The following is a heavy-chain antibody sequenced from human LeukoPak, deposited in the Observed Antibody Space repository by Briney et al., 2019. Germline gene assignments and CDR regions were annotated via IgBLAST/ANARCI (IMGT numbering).Heavy chain of an antibody. CDR2: ISYDGSNK. CDR3: ANTLKEWLVLDAFDI. D-gene: IGHD6-19*01. Sequence: GGSLRLSCAASGFTFRRYGMSWVRQAPGKGLEWVAVISYDGSNKYYADSVKGRFTISRDNSKNTLYLQMNSLRAEDTAVYYCANTLKEWLVLDAFDIWGQGTMVTVSS. J-gene: IGHJ3*02. CDR1: GFTFRRYG. V-gene: IGHV3-30*18.